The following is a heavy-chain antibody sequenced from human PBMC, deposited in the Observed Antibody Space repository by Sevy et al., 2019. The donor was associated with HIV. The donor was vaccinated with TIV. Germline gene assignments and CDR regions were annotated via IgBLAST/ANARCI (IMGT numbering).Heavy chain of an antibody. D-gene: IGHD6-19*01. J-gene: IGHJ4*02. Sequence: SQTLSLTCAISGDSVSSNSAAWNWIRQSPSRGLEWLGRTYYRSKWYNDYAVSVKSRITINPDTSKNQISLQLNSVTPEDTAVYYCVRGVGTGIAVAVDYWGQGTLVTVSS. CDR3: VRGVGTGIAVAVDY. CDR2: TYYRSKWYN. V-gene: IGHV6-1*01. CDR1: GDSVSSNSAA.